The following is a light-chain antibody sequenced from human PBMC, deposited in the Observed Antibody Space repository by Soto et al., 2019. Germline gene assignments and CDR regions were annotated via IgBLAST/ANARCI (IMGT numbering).Light chain of an antibody. CDR1: QNVLYSPNNKNY. Sequence: DIVMTQSPDSLAVSLGERATINCKSSQNVLYSPNNKNYIAWYQQKSGQSPKLLIYWASTRESGVPDRFSGSGSETDFTLTISSLQAEDVAVYYCQQYYTIPRTFGQGTKLEIK. CDR2: WAS. V-gene: IGKV4-1*01. J-gene: IGKJ2*02. CDR3: QQYYTIPRT.